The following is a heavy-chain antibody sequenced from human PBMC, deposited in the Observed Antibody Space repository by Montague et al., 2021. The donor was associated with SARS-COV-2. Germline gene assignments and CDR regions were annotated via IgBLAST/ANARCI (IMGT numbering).Heavy chain of an antibody. D-gene: IGHD1-14*01. J-gene: IGHJ6*02. V-gene: IGHV4-59*08. CDR1: GGSISNYY. CDR2: IYYSGST. CDR3: ARLPYNNSYGMDV. Sequence: SETLSLTCTVSGGSISNYYWNWIRQFPGKGLEWIGYIYYSGSTNYNPSLQSRVIISVDRSKIQFSLRLNSVTAADTAIYFCARLPYNNSYGMDVWGQGTTVTVSS.